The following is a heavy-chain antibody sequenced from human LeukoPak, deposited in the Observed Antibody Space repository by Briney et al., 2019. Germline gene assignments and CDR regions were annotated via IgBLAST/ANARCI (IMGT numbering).Heavy chain of an antibody. J-gene: IGHJ4*02. Sequence: SGGSLRLSCAASGFTFSSYGMHWVRQAPGKGLEWVAVIWYDGSNKYYADSVKGRFTISRDDSKNTLYLQMNSLRAEDTAVYYCARWGATSGYYFDYWGQGTLVTVSS. CDR3: ARWGATSGYYFDY. CDR2: IWYDGSNK. CDR1: GFTFSSYG. D-gene: IGHD3-22*01. V-gene: IGHV3-33*01.